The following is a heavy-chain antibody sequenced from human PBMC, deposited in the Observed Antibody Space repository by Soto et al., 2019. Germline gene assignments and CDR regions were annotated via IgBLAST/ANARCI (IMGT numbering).Heavy chain of an antibody. V-gene: IGHV3-7*04. D-gene: IGHD3-10*01. Sequence: GGSLRLSCAASGFTFSTYWMCWVRQAPGKGLEWVANIKQDGSEEYYVDSVKGRFTISRDNAKNSLYLQMNSLRGEDTAVYYCARTHGAYYAWDYWGQGTLVTVSS. CDR2: IKQDGSEE. CDR3: ARTHGAYYAWDY. J-gene: IGHJ4*02. CDR1: GFTFSTYW.